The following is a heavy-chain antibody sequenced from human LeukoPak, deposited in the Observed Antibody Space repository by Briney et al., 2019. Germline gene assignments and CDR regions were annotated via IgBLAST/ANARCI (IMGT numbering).Heavy chain of an antibody. CDR1: GFTFSSYG. Sequence: GGSLRLSCAASGFTFSSYGMHWVRQAPGKGLEWVAVISYDGSNKYYADSVKGRFTISRDNSKNTLYLQMNSLRAEDTAVYYCAKGADYYGSSGYQNDAFDIWGQGTMVTVSS. J-gene: IGHJ3*02. V-gene: IGHV3-30*18. D-gene: IGHD3-22*01. CDR2: ISYDGSNK. CDR3: AKGADYYGSSGYQNDAFDI.